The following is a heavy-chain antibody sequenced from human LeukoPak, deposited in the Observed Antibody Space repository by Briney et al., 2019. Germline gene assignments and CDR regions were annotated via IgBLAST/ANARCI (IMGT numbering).Heavy chain of an antibody. CDR1: GGSISSGGYY. V-gene: IGHV4-31*03. CDR2: IYYRGGL. CDR3: ARVTYYDFWSGYYTFDY. J-gene: IGHJ4*02. Sequence: SETLSLTCTVSGGSISSGGYYWSWIRQHPGKGLEWFGYIYYRGGLYYNPSCKSRVTISVDTSKNQFSLKLSSVTAADTAVYYCARVTYYDFWSGYYTFDYWGQGTLVTVSS. D-gene: IGHD3-3*01.